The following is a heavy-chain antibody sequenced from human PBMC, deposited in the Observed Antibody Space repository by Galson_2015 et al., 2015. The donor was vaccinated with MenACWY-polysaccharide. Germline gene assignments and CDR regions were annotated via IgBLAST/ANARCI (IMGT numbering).Heavy chain of an antibody. V-gene: IGHV3-23*01. CDR2: ITGAGGAT. D-gene: IGHD2-2*01. CDR1: GFTFSNYA. Sequence: ALRLSCAASGFTFSNYAMTWVRQAPGKGLEWVSAITGAGGATYYADSVKGRFSISRDNCKNSLHLQMNSLRAEDTAVYYCAKKGCTTTSCTDNCFHPWGQGTLVTVSS. CDR3: AKKGCTTTSCTDNCFHP. J-gene: IGHJ5*02.